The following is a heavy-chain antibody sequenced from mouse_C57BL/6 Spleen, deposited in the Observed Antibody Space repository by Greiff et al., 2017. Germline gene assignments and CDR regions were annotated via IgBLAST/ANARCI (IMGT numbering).Heavy chain of an antibody. CDR3: ARKRFVTTVVAHYFDY. V-gene: IGHV1-42*01. J-gene: IGHJ2*01. D-gene: IGHD1-1*01. CDR1: GYSFTGYY. Sequence: VQLKESGPELVKPGASVKISCKASGYSFTGYYMNWVKQSPEKSLEWIGEINPSTGGTTYNQKFKAKATLTVDKSSSTAYMQLKSLTSEDSAVXYCARKRFVTTVVAHYFDYWGQGTTLTVSS. CDR2: INPSTGGT.